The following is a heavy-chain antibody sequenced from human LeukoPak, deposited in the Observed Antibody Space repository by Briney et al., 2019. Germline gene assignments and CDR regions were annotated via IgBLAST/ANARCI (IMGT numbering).Heavy chain of an antibody. J-gene: IGHJ6*02. Sequence: SETLSLTCTVSGGSISSYYWSWIRQPPGKRLEWIGYIYYSGSTNYNPSLKSRVTISVDTSKNQFSLNLSSVTAADTAVYYCARDWELLRYGMDVWGQGTTVTVSS. CDR3: ARDWELLRYGMDV. CDR2: IYYSGST. D-gene: IGHD1-26*01. CDR1: GGSISSYY. V-gene: IGHV4-59*08.